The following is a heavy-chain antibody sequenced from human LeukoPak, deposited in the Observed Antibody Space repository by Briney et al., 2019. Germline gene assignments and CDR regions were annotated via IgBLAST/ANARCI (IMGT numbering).Heavy chain of an antibody. D-gene: IGHD3-22*01. CDR1: GGAFSGDY. J-gene: IGHJ4*02. Sequence: SETLSLTCAVYGGAFSGDYWSWIRQPPGKGLEWIGEINHSGSTDCNPSLKSRVTMSVDTSKNQFSLRLSSVTAADTAVYYCARQNITMIKGTLFDYWGQGILVTVSS. V-gene: IGHV4-34*01. CDR3: ARQNITMIKGTLFDY. CDR2: INHSGST.